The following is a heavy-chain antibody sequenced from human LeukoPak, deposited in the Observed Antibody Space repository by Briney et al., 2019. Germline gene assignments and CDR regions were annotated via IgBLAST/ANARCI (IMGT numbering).Heavy chain of an antibody. Sequence: GASVKVSCKASGGTFSSYWIQWVRQAPGQGLEWMGLINPDGGSTAYAHRFQGRVTMTRDTSTSTVYMDFSSLRSEDTALYYCARAPRNSSTMLDYWGQGTLVTVSS. D-gene: IGHD6-13*01. CDR1: GGTFSSYW. V-gene: IGHV1-46*01. CDR2: INPDGGST. CDR3: ARAPRNSSTMLDY. J-gene: IGHJ4*02.